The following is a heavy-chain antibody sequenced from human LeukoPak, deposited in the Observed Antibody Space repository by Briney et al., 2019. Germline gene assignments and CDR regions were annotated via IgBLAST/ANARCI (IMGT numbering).Heavy chain of an antibody. CDR2: IYSGDNT. Sequence: PGGSLRLSCAVSGVTVSSNYMSWVRQAPGKGLEWVSAIYSGDNTYYADSVKGRFTISRDNAKNSLYLQMNSLRAEDTAVYYCARETLITIFGVVIPFDIWGQGTMVTVSS. V-gene: IGHV3-66*01. CDR1: GVTVSSNY. J-gene: IGHJ3*02. D-gene: IGHD3-3*01. CDR3: ARETLITIFGVVIPFDI.